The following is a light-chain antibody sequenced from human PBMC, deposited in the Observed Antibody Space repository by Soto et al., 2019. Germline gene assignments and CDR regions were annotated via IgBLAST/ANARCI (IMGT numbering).Light chain of an antibody. CDR2: GAS. J-gene: IGKJ4*01. CDR3: QQYNNWPLT. V-gene: IGKV3-15*01. Sequence: EIVMTQSPATLSVSPGERATLSCRASQSVSSNLAWYHQRPAQAPRLLFYGASTRATGIPARFSGSGSGTDFTLTISSLQSEDFAVYYCQQYNNWPLTFGGGTKVEIK. CDR1: QSVSSN.